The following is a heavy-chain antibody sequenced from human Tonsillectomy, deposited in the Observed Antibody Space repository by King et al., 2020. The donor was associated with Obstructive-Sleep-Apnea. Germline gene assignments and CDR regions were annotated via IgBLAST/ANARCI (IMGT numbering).Heavy chain of an antibody. V-gene: IGHV3-9*01. J-gene: IGHJ6*02. CDR3: TKDMGFESGNYLLGGMDV. Sequence: VQLVESGGGLVQPGRSLRLSCAASGFTFDDYTMHWVRQAPGKGLEWVSGLKWNSYSIGYADSVKGRFTISRDNAKNSLYLQMNSLRAEDTALYYCTKDMGFESGNYLLGGMDVWGQGTTVTVSS. CDR1: GFTFDDYT. CDR2: LKWNSYSI. D-gene: IGHD1-26*01.